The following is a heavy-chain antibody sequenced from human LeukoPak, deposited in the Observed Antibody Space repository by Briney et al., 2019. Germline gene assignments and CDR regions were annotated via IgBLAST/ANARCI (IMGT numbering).Heavy chain of an antibody. V-gene: IGHV3-23*01. CDR1: GFTFSSYA. D-gene: IGHD3-10*01. Sequence: GGSLRLSCAASGFTFSSYAMSLVRQAPGKGLEWVSTISGSGAYTYYADSVKGRFTISRDNSKNTLYLQMNSLRAEDTAVYYCAKYFASGSYYKLPHWGQGTLVTVSS. CDR2: ISGSGAYT. J-gene: IGHJ1*01. CDR3: AKYFASGSYYKLPH.